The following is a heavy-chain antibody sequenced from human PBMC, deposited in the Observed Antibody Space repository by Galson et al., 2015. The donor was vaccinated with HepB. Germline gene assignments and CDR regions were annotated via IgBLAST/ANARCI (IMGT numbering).Heavy chain of an antibody. Sequence: SLRLSCAASGFTFSNYDMSWVRQAPGKRLEWVSGISGSGGITYYADPVKGRFTISRDNSKNTLYLQMNGLRAEDTATYYCSSANVYYFDYWGQGTLVTVSS. CDR1: GFTFSNYD. D-gene: IGHD2-2*01. CDR2: ISGSGGIT. CDR3: SSANVYYFDY. J-gene: IGHJ4*02. V-gene: IGHV3-23*01.